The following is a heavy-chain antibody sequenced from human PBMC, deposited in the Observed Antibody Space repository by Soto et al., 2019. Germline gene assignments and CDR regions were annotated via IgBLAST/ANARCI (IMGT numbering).Heavy chain of an antibody. CDR3: AKWYHPGYYSYGMDV. D-gene: IGHD2-2*01. CDR2: ISGSGGST. J-gene: IGHJ6*02. V-gene: IGHV3-23*01. Sequence: EVQLLESGGGLVQPGGSLRLSCAASGFTFSSYAMSWVRQAPGKGLEWVSAISGSGGSTYYADSVKGRFTISRDNSKNTLDLQMNSLRAEDTAVYYCAKWYHPGYYSYGMDVWGQGTTVTVSS. CDR1: GFTFSSYA.